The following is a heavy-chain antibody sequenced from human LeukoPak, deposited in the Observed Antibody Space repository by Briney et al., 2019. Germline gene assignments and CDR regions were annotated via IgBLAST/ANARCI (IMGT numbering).Heavy chain of an antibody. Sequence: SGGSLRLSCAASGFTFSSYSMNWVRQAPGKGLEWVSYISSSGSTIYYADSVKGRFTISRDNAKNSLYLQMNSLRAEDTAVYYCAREASVTDAFDIWGQGTMVTVSS. CDR3: AREASVTDAFDI. J-gene: IGHJ3*02. V-gene: IGHV3-48*04. CDR2: ISSSGSTI. CDR1: GFTFSSYS. D-gene: IGHD2-21*02.